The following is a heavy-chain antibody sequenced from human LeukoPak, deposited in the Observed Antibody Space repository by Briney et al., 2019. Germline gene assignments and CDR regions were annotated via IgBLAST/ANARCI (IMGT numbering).Heavy chain of an antibody. V-gene: IGHV4-4*09. CDR3: ARLSAAVHLGAFDL. CDR2: IHTSGSN. D-gene: IGHD3-3*01. J-gene: IGHJ3*01. CDR1: GVSISPYY. Sequence: SETLSLTCAVSGVSISPYYWAWIRQPPGKGLEWIGYIHTSGSNNQYPSLKSRVTISVDKPKNHFSLRLTSVTAADTAVYYCARLSAAVHLGAFDLWGQGTMVTVSS.